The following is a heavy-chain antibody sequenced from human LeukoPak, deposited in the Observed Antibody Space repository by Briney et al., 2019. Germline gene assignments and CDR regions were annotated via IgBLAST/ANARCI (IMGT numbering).Heavy chain of an antibody. CDR2: ISSSSSYI. D-gene: IGHD6-19*01. Sequence: PGGSLRLSCAASGFTFSSYSMNWVRQAPGKGLEWVSSISSSSSYIYYADSVKGRFTISRDNSKNTLYLQMNSLRAEDTAVYYCAKVTGYSSGWYDYWAREPWSPSPQ. V-gene: IGHV3-21*04. CDR3: AKVTGYSSGWYDY. J-gene: IGHJ4*02. CDR1: GFTFSSYS.